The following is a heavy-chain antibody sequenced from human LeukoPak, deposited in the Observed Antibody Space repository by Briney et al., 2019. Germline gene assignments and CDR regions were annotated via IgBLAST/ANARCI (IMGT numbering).Heavy chain of an antibody. Sequence: SETLSLTCTVSGDFITAYYWSWIRQPPRKGLEWIGYVYYTGSTYYNPSLKSRVTISVDTSKNQFSLKLSSVTAADTAVYYCARRSKDYYYYYMDVWGKGTTVTISS. J-gene: IGHJ6*03. CDR2: VYYTGST. V-gene: IGHV4-59*08. CDR1: GDFITAYY. D-gene: IGHD1-26*01. CDR3: ARRSKDYYYYYMDV.